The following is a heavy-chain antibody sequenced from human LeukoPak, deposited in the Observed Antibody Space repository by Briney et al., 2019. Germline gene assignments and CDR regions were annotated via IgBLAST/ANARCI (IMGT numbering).Heavy chain of an antibody. J-gene: IGHJ5*02. CDR1: GGTFSSYA. Sequence: ASVKVSCKASGGTFSSYAISWVRQAPGQGPEWMGSIIPIFGTANYAQKFQGRVTITTDESTSTAYMELSSLRSEDTAVYYCAREDYYDSSGYSPYNWFDPWGQGTLVTVSS. CDR3: AREDYYDSSGYSPYNWFDP. D-gene: IGHD3-22*01. CDR2: IIPIFGTA. V-gene: IGHV1-69*05.